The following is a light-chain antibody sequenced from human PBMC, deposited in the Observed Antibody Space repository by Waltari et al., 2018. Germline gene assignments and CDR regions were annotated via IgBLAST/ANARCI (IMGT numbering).Light chain of an antibody. J-gene: IGKJ1*01. Sequence: EIVLTQSPEFPSVTPEEKVTITCRASQSIGSRLHWYQQKPNQSPKLLIKYASQSISGVPSRVSGSGSGTDFTLTINSLEAEDAAVYYCHQIASLPRTFGPGTKVEIK. V-gene: IGKV6D-21*02. CDR1: QSIGSR. CDR2: YAS. CDR3: HQIASLPRT.